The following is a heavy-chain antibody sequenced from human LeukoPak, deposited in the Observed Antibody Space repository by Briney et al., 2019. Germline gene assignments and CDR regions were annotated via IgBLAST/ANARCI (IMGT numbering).Heavy chain of an antibody. CDR1: GFTFSSYW. Sequence: PGGSLRLSCAASGFTFSSYWMSWVRQAPGKGLEWVSAISGSGGSTYYADSVKGRFTISRDNSENTLYLQINSLRVEDTAVYYCAKDTPTTGYHLDSWGQGTLVTVSS. CDR2: ISGSGGST. J-gene: IGHJ4*02. D-gene: IGHD1-1*01. CDR3: AKDTPTTGYHLDS. V-gene: IGHV3-23*01.